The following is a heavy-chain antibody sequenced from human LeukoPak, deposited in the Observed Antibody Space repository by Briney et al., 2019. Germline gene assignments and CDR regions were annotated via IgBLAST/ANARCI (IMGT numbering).Heavy chain of an antibody. J-gene: IGHJ3*02. V-gene: IGHV1-69*02. D-gene: IGHD6-25*01. Sequence: ASVKVSCKASGGTFSSYTISWVRQAPGQGLEGMGRIIPILGIANYAQKFQGRVTITADKSTSTAYMELSSLRSEDTAVYYCARRSSALDAFDIWGQGTMVTVSS. CDR3: ARRSSALDAFDI. CDR2: IIPILGIA. CDR1: GGTFSSYT.